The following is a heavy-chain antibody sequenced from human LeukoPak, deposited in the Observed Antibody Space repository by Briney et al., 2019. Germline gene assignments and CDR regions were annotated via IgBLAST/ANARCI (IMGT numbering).Heavy chain of an antibody. CDR1: GFTFSSYW. J-gene: IGHJ6*02. V-gene: IGHV3-74*01. CDR2: INGDGRNI. Sequence: GGSLRLSCVASGFTFSSYWMHWVRQDPRKGLVWVSRINGDGRNINYADSVRGRFTISRDNAKNILYLQMNTLRVEDTAVYYCTRDLMDYDVSTGLHHYYMDVWGQGTTVTVSS. CDR3: TRDLMDYDVSTGLHHYYMDV. D-gene: IGHD3-9*01.